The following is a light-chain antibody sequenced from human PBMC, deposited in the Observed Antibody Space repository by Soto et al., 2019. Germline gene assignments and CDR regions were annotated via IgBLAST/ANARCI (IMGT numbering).Light chain of an antibody. CDR3: QQYDGSPLT. J-gene: IGKJ3*01. V-gene: IGKV3-20*01. Sequence: EIVFTQSPGTLSLSPGERATLSCRASQSLSINSLAWYQQKPGQSPRLLVYGASTRDTGIPDRFRGSGSGTDFALTISSLEPEDFAMYYCQQYDGSPLTFGPGTKVDIK. CDR1: QSLSINS. CDR2: GAS.